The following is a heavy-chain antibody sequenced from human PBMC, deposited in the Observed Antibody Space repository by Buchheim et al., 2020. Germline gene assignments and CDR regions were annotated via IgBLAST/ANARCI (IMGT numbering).Heavy chain of an antibody. CDR3: ARVEGRDGYNRFTLAY. Sequence: VQLVESGGGVVQPGRSLRLSCAASGFTFSSYWMHWVRQAPGKGLVWVSRINSDGSSTSYADSVKGRFTISRDNAKNTLYLQMNNLSAEDTAVYYCARVEGRDGYNRFTLAYWGQGTL. CDR1: GFTFSSYW. J-gene: IGHJ4*02. V-gene: IGHV3-74*02. D-gene: IGHD5-24*01. CDR2: INSDGSST.